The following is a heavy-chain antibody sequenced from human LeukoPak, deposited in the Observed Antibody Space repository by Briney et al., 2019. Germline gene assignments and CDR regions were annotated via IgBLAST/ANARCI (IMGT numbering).Heavy chain of an antibody. Sequence: SETLSLTCTVSGGSISSYYWSWIRQPPGKGLEWIGYIYYSGSTNYNPSLKSRVTISVDTSKNQFSLKLRSVTAADAAVYYCARGVSGSYSSDWFDPWGQGTLVTVSS. J-gene: IGHJ5*02. V-gene: IGHV4-59*08. CDR3: ARGVSGSYSSDWFDP. CDR1: GGSISSYY. D-gene: IGHD3-10*01. CDR2: IYYSGST.